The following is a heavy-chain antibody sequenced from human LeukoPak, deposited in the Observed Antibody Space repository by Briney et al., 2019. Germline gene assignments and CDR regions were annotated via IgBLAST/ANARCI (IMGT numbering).Heavy chain of an antibody. CDR3: ARDGYSYGYFDY. CDR2: IYYSGST. J-gene: IGHJ4*02. Sequence: SETLSLTCTVSGDSMSSYYWNWIRQPPGKGLEWIGYIYYSGSTNYNPSLQSRVTISLDTSKNQFSLNLGSVTAADTAVYYCARDGYSYGYFDYWGQGTLVTVSS. V-gene: IGHV4-59*01. D-gene: IGHD5-18*01. CDR1: GDSMSSYY.